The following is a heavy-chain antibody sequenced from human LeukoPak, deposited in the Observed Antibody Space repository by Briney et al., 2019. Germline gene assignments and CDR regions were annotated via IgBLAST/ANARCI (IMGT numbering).Heavy chain of an antibody. CDR2: INYSGTT. Sequence: PSETLSLTCTVSGGSIRSDSHYWGWFRQPPGRGLEWIASINYSGTTKSNPSLKSRVTMSVDTSKNQFSLNVNSVTAADTAVYYCACTRITMIVVVHSGLDYWGQGTLVTVSS. J-gene: IGHJ4*02. V-gene: IGHV4-39*01. CDR1: GGSIRSDSHY. D-gene: IGHD3-22*01. CDR3: ACTRITMIVVVHSGLDY.